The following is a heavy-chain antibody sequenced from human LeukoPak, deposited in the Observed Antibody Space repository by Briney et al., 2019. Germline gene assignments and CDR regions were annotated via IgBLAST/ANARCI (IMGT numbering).Heavy chain of an antibody. Sequence: PSETLSLTCGVSGFSITGGYYRGWVRQPPGKGLEWIGNIYRDGTTYYAPSLKSRVTISINASKNHFFLNLTSVTAADTAVYYCTREGTAALYWGQGSLVFVSS. CDR1: GFSITGGYY. CDR2: IYRDGTT. V-gene: IGHV4-38-2*02. CDR3: TREGTAALY. J-gene: IGHJ4*02. D-gene: IGHD2-21*02.